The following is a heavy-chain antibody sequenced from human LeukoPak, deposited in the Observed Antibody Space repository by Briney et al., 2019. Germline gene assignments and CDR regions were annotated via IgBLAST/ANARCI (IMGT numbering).Heavy chain of an antibody. Sequence: PGGSLRLSCAASRFTFSSYWMSWVRQGPGKGLEWVANIKQDGSGKYYVDSVKGRFTISRDNAKNSLYLQMNGLRAEDTAVYYCATTLIREGSFTWGQGTLVTVSS. CDR2: IKQDGSGK. V-gene: IGHV3-7*01. CDR3: ATTLIREGSFT. CDR1: RFTFSSYW. D-gene: IGHD3-10*01. J-gene: IGHJ5*02.